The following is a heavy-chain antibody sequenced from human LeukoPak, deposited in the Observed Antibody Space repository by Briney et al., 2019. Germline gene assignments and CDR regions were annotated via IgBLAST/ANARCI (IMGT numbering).Heavy chain of an antibody. D-gene: IGHD3-22*01. CDR3: ARGPQGDSSGYDAFDI. Sequence: PGGSLRLSCAASGFTFSSYWMHWVRQAPGKGLVWVSRIYTDGSSTSYADSVKGRFTISRDNAKNTLYLQMNSLRAEDTAVYYCARGPQGDSSGYDAFDIWGQGTMVTVSS. CDR2: IYTDGSST. V-gene: IGHV3-74*01. CDR1: GFTFSSYW. J-gene: IGHJ3*02.